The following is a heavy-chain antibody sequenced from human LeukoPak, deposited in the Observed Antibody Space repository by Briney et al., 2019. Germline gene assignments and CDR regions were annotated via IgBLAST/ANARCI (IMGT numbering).Heavy chain of an antibody. CDR2: IYYSGST. Sequence: PSETLSLTCTVSGGSISSYYWSWIRQPPGKGLEWIGYIYYSGSTNYNPSLKSRVTISVDTSKNQFSLKLSSVTAADTAVYYCAGTTTTGYCSGGSCYTFDYWGQGTLVTVSS. J-gene: IGHJ4*02. CDR1: GGSISSYY. CDR3: AGTTTTGYCSGGSCYTFDY. D-gene: IGHD2-15*01. V-gene: IGHV4-59*01.